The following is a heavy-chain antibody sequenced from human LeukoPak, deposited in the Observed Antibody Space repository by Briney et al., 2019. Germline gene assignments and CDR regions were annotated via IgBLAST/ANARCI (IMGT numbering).Heavy chain of an antibody. D-gene: IGHD5-18*01. J-gene: IGHJ4*02. Sequence: GGSLRLSSAASGFTFSSYWMHWVRQAPGKGLVWVSRINSDGSSTSYADSVKGRFTISRDNAKNTLYLQMNSLRAEDTAVYYCRSTAMDYYFDYWGQGTLVTVSS. V-gene: IGHV3-74*01. CDR3: RSTAMDYYFDY. CDR1: GFTFSSYW. CDR2: INSDGSST.